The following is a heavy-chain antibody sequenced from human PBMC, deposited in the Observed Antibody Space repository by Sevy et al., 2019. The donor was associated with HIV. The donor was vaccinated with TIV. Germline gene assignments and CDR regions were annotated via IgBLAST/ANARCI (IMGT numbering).Heavy chain of an antibody. Sequence: GGSLRLSCAASGFTLSGSSIHWVRQASGKGLDWVANIKQDGSVKYYVDSVKGRFTISRDNARNLLYLQMNSLRVEDTALYYCVRAIAAAGSFWGQGTLVTVSS. J-gene: IGHJ4*02. CDR3: VRAIAAAGSF. D-gene: IGHD6-13*01. CDR2: IKQDGSVK. V-gene: IGHV3-7*02. CDR1: GFTLSGSS.